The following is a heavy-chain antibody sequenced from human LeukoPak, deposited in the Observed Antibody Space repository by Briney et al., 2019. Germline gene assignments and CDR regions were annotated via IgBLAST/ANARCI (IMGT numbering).Heavy chain of an antibody. Sequence: SETLSLTCTVSGGSISSYYWSWIRQPPGKGLEWIGYIYYSGCTNYNPSLKSRVTISVDTSKNQFSLKLSSVTAADTAVYYCARVWFPYSSSWYYYFDYWGQGTLVTVSS. CDR2: IYYSGCT. V-gene: IGHV4-59*01. J-gene: IGHJ4*02. CDR1: GGSISSYY. CDR3: ARVWFPYSSSWYYYFDY. D-gene: IGHD6-13*01.